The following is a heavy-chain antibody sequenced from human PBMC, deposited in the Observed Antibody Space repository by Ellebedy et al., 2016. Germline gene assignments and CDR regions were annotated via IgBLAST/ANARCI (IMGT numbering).Heavy chain of an antibody. V-gene: IGHV3-30*18. D-gene: IGHD1-26*01. Sequence: GESLKISXAASRFTFSKFGLHWVRQAPGKGLEWVAIISSDGHNKYYADSVRGRFTISRDNSKNTLYLQMDSLRAEDTAVYYCAKDESGGKLPRPFDFWGQGTLVTVSS. J-gene: IGHJ4*02. CDR1: RFTFSKFG. CDR2: ISSDGHNK. CDR3: AKDESGGKLPRPFDF.